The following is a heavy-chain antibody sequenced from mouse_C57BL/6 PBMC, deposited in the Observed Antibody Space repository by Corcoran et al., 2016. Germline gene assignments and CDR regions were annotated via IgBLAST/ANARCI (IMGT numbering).Heavy chain of an antibody. CDR3: ARSSGWFAY. D-gene: IGHD3-2*02. CDR1: GFSLSTSGMG. V-gene: IGHV8-12*01. CDR2: IYWDDDK. J-gene: IGHJ3*01. Sequence: QVTLKEPGPGILQSSQTLSLTCSFSGFSLSTSGMGVSWIRQPSGKGLEWLAHIYWDDDKRYNPSLKSRLTISKETSRNQVFLKITSGDTADTATYYCARSSGWFAYWGQGTLVTVSA.